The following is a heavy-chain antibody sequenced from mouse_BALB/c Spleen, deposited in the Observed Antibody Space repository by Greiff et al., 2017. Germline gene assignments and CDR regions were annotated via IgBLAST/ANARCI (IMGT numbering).Heavy chain of an antibody. CDR2: INPSSGYT. CDR3: ARNGGNYWGYAMDY. CDR1: GYTFTSYT. D-gene: IGHD2-1*01. V-gene: IGHV1-4*01. Sequence: QVQLKQSGAELARPGASVKMSCKASGYTFTSYTMHWVKQRPGQGLEWIGYINPSSGYTNYNQKFKDKATLTADKSSSTAYMQLSSLTSEDSAVYYCARNGGNYWGYAMDYWGQGTSVTVSS. J-gene: IGHJ4*01.